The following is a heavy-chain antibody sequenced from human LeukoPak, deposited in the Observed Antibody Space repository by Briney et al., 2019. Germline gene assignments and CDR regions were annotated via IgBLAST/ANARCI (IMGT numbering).Heavy chain of an antibody. J-gene: IGHJ4*02. CDR3: AKGHYYDSSGYSEDY. D-gene: IGHD3-22*01. V-gene: IGHV3-23*01. Sequence: GGSLRLSCSASGFSLSSHSMNWVRQAPGKGLEWVSAISGSGGSTYYADSVKGRFTISRDNSKNALYLQMNGLRAEDTAIYYCAKGHYYDSSGYSEDYWGQGILVTVSS. CDR1: GFSLSSHS. CDR2: ISGSGGST.